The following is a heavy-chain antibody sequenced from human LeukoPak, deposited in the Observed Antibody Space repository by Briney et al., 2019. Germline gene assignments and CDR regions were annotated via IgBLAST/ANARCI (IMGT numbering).Heavy chain of an antibody. Sequence: GGSLRLSCAASGFTFSSYSMNWARQAPGKGLEWVSSISSSSSYIYYADSVKGRFTISRDNAKNSLYLQMNSLRAEDTAVYYCARAHPSLYYYDSSGYTEPWGQGTLVTVSS. J-gene: IGHJ5*02. V-gene: IGHV3-21*01. CDR3: ARAHPSLYYYDSSGYTEP. D-gene: IGHD3-22*01. CDR1: GFTFSSYS. CDR2: ISSSSSYI.